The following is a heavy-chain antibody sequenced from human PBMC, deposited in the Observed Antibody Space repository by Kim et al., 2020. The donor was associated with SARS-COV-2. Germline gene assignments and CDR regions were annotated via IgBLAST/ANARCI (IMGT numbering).Heavy chain of an antibody. CDR3: ARERLWGSPVDY. D-gene: IGHD5-18*01. J-gene: IGHJ4*02. Sequence: NYSPSVKSRVTISEDTSKNQFSQKRSVVSAADTAVYYCARERLWGSPVDYWGQGTLVTVSS. V-gene: IGHV4-34*01.